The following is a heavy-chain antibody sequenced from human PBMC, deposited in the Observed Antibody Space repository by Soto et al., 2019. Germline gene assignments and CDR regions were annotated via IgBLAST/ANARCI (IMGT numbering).Heavy chain of an antibody. CDR1: GFTVSSNY. CDR3: ARVSLGNDFWSGYYTDAFDI. D-gene: IGHD3-3*01. CDR2: IYSGGST. V-gene: IGHV3-66*01. Sequence: GGSLRLSCAASGFTVSSNYMSWVRQAPGKGLEWVSVIYSGGSTYYADSVKGRFTISRDNSKNTLYLQMNSLRAEDTAVYYCARVSLGNDFWSGYYTDAFDIWGQGTMVTVSS. J-gene: IGHJ3*02.